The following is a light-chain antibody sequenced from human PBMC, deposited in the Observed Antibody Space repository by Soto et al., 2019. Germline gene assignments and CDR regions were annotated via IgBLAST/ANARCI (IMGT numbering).Light chain of an antibody. J-gene: IGKJ4*01. CDR2: GAS. Sequence: DIQMTQSPSSLSASVVYRVTITCRASQSINNYLSWYQQKPGKAPNLLIFGASTLQSGVPSRFSGSGSGTDFTLTISSLQPEDFATYYCLQSYRTPLTFGGGTKVDIK. V-gene: IGKV1-39*01. CDR3: LQSYRTPLT. CDR1: QSINNY.